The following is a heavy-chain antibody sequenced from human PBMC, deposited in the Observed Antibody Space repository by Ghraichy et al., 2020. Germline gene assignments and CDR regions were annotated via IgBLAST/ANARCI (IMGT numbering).Heavy chain of an antibody. V-gene: IGHV3-30*18. J-gene: IGHJ4*02. D-gene: IGHD6-19*01. Sequence: GSLRLSCAASGFTFSSYGMHWVRQAPGKGLEWVAVISYDGSNKYYADSVKGRFTISRDNSKNTLYLQMNSLRAEDTAVYYCAKLGIAVAGNQVFDYWGQGTLVTVSS. CDR1: GFTFSSYG. CDR3: AKLGIAVAGNQVFDY. CDR2: ISYDGSNK.